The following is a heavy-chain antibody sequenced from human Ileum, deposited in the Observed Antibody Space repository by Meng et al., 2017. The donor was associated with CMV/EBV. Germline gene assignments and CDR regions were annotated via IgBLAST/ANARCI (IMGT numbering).Heavy chain of an antibody. CDR3: ATGGDVVVVPAATRLGNGFDP. V-gene: IGHV3-30*04. Sequence: SFAMHWVRQAPGKGLEWVAVISSDGGNKYYADSVKGRFTISRDNSKNTVYLQMNSLRTEDTAVYHCATGGDVVVVPAATRLGNGFDPWGQGTLVTVSS. J-gene: IGHJ5*02. D-gene: IGHD2-2*01. CDR1: SFA. CDR2: ISSDGGNK.